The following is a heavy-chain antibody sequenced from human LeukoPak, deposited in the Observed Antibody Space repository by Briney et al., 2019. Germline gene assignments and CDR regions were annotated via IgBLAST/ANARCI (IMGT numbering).Heavy chain of an antibody. Sequence: GGSLRLSCAASGFTFSSYAMSWVRQAPGKGLEWVSAISGSGGSTYYADSVKGRFTTSRDNSKNTLYVQMNSLRAEDTAVYCCTKTGGGRADYWGQGTLVTVSS. CDR3: TKTGGGRADY. CDR1: GFTFSSYA. V-gene: IGHV3-23*01. CDR2: ISGSGGST. J-gene: IGHJ4*02. D-gene: IGHD3-16*01.